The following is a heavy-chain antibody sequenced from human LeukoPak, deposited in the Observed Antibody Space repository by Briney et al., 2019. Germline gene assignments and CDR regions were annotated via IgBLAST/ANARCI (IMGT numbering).Heavy chain of an antibody. CDR3: STLGYGSGSFYGYYFDS. Sequence: ASVKVSCKVSGNTPTELSTHWVRHEPRTTGEWMGGFDAEDGETIYEQKFQGILTMTDDTSTDTAYMELSSLRSEDTAVYYCSTLGYGSGSFYGYYFDSWGQGTLVTVSS. CDR2: FDAEDGET. D-gene: IGHD3-10*01. J-gene: IGHJ4*02. CDR1: GNTPTELS. V-gene: IGHV1-24*01.